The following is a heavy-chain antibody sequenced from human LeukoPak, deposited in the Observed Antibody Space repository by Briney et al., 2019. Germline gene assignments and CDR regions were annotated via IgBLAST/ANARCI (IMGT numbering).Heavy chain of an antibody. CDR3: ARAGSGSWFDAFDI. CDR1: GGSFSGYY. V-gene: IGHV4-34*01. J-gene: IGHJ3*02. Sequence: SETLSLTCAAYGGSFSGYYWSWIRQPPGKGLEWIGEINHSGSTNYNPSLKSRVTISVDTSKNQFSLKLSSVTAADTAVYYCARAGSGSWFDAFDIWGQGTMVTVSS. CDR2: INHSGST. D-gene: IGHD6-13*01.